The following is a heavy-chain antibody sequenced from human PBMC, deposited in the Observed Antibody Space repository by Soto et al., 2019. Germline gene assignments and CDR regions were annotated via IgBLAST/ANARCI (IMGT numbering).Heavy chain of an antibody. Sequence: QVQLVQSGAEVKKPGASVKVSCKASGYTFTDYYMHWVRQAPGQGLEWMGWINPNGGGTSYAQKFQGWVTMTRDTSISTVYMELSRLRSDDTAVYYCARGVVVRSIYGMDVWGQGTTVTVSS. V-gene: IGHV1-2*04. CDR3: ARGVVVRSIYGMDV. D-gene: IGHD2-21*01. J-gene: IGHJ6*02. CDR2: INPNGGGT. CDR1: GYTFTDYY.